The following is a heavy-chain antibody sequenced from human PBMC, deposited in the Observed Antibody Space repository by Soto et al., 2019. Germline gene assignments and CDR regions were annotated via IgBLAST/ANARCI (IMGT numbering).Heavy chain of an antibody. J-gene: IGHJ2*01. Sequence: SLRLSCAASGFNFRKFAMSWVRQAPGKGLEWVSGMSERSGPPLYADSVKGRFTISRDNSKSTLYLEMNNLRPEDTAVYYCAKDQDNTDYYWIFDLWGRGTPVTVSS. CDR2: MSERSGPP. V-gene: IGHV3-23*01. D-gene: IGHD4-17*01. CDR1: GFNFRKFA. CDR3: AKDQDNTDYYWIFDL.